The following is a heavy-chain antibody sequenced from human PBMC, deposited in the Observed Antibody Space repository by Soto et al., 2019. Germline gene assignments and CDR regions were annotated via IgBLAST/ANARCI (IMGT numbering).Heavy chain of an antibody. CDR3: ARDGNYYGMDV. Sequence: GESLKISCKGSGYSFTGYWIAWVRQMPGKGLEWMGIIYPGDSDTRYSPSFQGQVTISADKSISAAYLKWSSLKASDTAMYYCARDGNYYGMDVWGQGTTVTVS. CDR1: GYSFTGYW. CDR2: IYPGDSDT. V-gene: IGHV5-51*01. J-gene: IGHJ6*02.